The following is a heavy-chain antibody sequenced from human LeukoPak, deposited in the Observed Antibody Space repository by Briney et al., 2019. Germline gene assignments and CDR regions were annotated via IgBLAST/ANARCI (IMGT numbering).Heavy chain of an antibody. J-gene: IGHJ6*02. V-gene: IGHV4-4*07. Sequence: SETLSLTCTVSGGSISSYYWSWIRQPAGKGVEWIGRIYTSGSTNYNPSLKSRVTMSVDTSRNQFSLKLSSVTAADTAVYYCARGVNDFWSGYYYYGMDVWGQGTTVTVSS. D-gene: IGHD3-3*01. CDR2: IYTSGST. CDR1: GGSISSYY. CDR3: ARGVNDFWSGYYYYGMDV.